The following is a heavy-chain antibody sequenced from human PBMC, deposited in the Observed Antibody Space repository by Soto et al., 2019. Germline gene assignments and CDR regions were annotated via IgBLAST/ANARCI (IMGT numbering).Heavy chain of an antibody. CDR1: GGSISSGGYC. V-gene: IGHV4-31*03. Sequence: SETLSLTCNVSGGSISSGGYCWSWIRQHPGKGLEWVASIDYSGSTYSNPSLKSRVTISVDTSKNQFSLNLSSVTAADTAVYYCARAVSTHFDFWGQGTLVTVSS. CDR3: ARAVSTHFDF. D-gene: IGHD6-13*01. CDR2: IDYSGST. J-gene: IGHJ4*02.